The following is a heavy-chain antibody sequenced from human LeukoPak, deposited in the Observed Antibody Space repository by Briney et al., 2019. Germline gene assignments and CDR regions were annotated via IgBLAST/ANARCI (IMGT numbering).Heavy chain of an antibody. CDR1: GGSFSGYY. Sequence: SETLSLTCAVYGGSFSGYYWSWIRQPPGKGLEWIGEINHSGSTNYNPSLKSRVTISVDTSKNQFSLKLSSVTAADTAVYYCARHGVGATLDYWGQGTLVTVSS. CDR3: ARHGVGATLDY. CDR2: INHSGST. D-gene: IGHD1-26*01. J-gene: IGHJ4*02. V-gene: IGHV4-34*01.